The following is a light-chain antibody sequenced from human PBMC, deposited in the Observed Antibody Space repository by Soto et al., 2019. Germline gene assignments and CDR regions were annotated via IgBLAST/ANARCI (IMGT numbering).Light chain of an antibody. CDR2: GGS. V-gene: IGKV3-20*01. CDR1: QSVGSTS. Sequence: EIVLTQSPGTLSLSPGEEATLSCRASQSVGSTSLAWYQQKPGQAPRLLIYGGSSRATGIPDRFGGSGSGADFTLTISRLDPEDFAVYWCQQYGISPITFGQGTKVEIK. CDR3: QQYGISPIT. J-gene: IGKJ1*01.